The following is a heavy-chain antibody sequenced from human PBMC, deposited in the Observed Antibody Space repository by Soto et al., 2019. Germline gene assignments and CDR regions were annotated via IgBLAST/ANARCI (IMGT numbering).Heavy chain of an antibody. Sequence: QVQLQESGPGLVKPSETLSLTCTVSGGSISSYYWTWIRQPPGKGLEWIGYIYYSGNTNYNPSLKSRVTISVATSKNQFSLKLSSVTAADTAVYYCAGTPSNGWYNSFDYWGQGTLVTVSS. CDR2: IYYSGNT. J-gene: IGHJ4*02. CDR3: AGTPSNGWYNSFDY. V-gene: IGHV4-59*01. CDR1: GGSISSYY. D-gene: IGHD6-19*01.